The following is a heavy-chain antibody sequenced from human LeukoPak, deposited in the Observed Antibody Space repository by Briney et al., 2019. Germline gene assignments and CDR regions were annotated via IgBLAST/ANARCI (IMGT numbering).Heavy chain of an antibody. CDR1: GFTFNIYE. CDR2: ISADRNVI. CDR3: AGSRYPEPQDLDY. V-gene: IGHV3-48*03. D-gene: IGHD1-14*01. Sequence: GSLRLSCAASGFTFNIYEMNWVRQAPGKGLEWISYISADRNVIYYADSVKGRFIISRDNAKNSLYLQMNSLRAEDTAVYHCAGSRYPEPQDLDYWGQGTLVSVSS. J-gene: IGHJ4*02.